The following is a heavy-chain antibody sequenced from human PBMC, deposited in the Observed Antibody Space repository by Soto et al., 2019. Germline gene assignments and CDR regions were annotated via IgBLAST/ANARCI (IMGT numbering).Heavy chain of an antibody. CDR1: GGSLKGYG. Sequence: QVQLVQSGAEVRKPGSSVKVSCKASGGSLKGYGIGWVRQAPGQGLEWMGGVSPLFGAANYAQKFQARVTIIADGSTSTSNMALSSLTSEDTALYYCARVLYYASGSYSPSAMDVWGQGTPVTVSS. CDR3: ARVLYYASGSYSPSAMDV. J-gene: IGHJ6*01. V-gene: IGHV1-69*01. CDR2: VSPLFGAA. D-gene: IGHD3-10*01.